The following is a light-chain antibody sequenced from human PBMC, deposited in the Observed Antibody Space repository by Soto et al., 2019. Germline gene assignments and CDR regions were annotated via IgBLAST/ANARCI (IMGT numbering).Light chain of an antibody. V-gene: IGLV3-21*04. J-gene: IGLJ3*02. CDR2: YDR. Sequence: SYELTQPPSVSVAPGKTARIPCGGDNIGSETVHWYQLKPGQAPVLVIYYDRDRPSGIPERFSGSNSGNTATLTISRVEAGDEADYYCQVWDGSSDQQVFGGGTQLTVL. CDR1: NIGSET. CDR3: QVWDGSSDQQV.